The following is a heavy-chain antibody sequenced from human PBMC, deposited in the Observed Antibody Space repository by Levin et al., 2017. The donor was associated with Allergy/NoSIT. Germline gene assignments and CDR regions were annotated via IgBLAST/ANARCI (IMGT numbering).Heavy chain of an antibody. D-gene: IGHD2-2*01. CDR1: GFTFSSYA. CDR3: AKPAIGYCSSTSCQVFDY. Sequence: GESLKISCAASGFTFSSYAMSWVRQAPGKGLEWVSAISGSGGSTYYADSVKGRFTISRDNSKNTLYLQMNSLRAEDTAVYYCAKPAIGYCSSTSCQVFDYWGQGTLVTVSS. CDR2: ISGSGGST. V-gene: IGHV3-23*01. J-gene: IGHJ4*02.